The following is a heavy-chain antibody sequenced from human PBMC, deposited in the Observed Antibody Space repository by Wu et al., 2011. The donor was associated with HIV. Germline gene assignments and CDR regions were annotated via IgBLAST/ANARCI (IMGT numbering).Heavy chain of an antibody. CDR3: VRVSYYYDGSGYNDAFDI. J-gene: IGHJ3*02. D-gene: IGHD3-22*01. CDR2: MNPNTGNT. V-gene: IGHV1-8*03. CDR1: GYTFSSSD. Sequence: QVQLVQSGAEVKKPGASVKVSCKASGYTFSSSDINWVRQAPGQGLEWVGWMNPNTGNTGYGEKFQGRVTISTNTSITTAYMEVRRLGSEDTALYYCVRVSYYYDGSGYNDAFDIWGQGTMVSVSS.